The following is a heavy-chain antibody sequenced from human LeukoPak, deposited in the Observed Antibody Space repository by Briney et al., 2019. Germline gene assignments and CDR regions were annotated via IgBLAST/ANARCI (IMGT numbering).Heavy chain of an antibody. Sequence: GGSLRLSCAASGFTLSSYAMSWVRQAPGKGLEWVSAISVSGNTYHADSVKGRFTISRDNAKNSLYLQMNSLRAEDTAVYYCARETYYYDSSVDAFDIWGQGTMVTVSS. D-gene: IGHD3-22*01. CDR2: ISVSGNT. J-gene: IGHJ3*02. CDR3: ARETYYYDSSVDAFDI. CDR1: GFTLSSYA. V-gene: IGHV3-23*01.